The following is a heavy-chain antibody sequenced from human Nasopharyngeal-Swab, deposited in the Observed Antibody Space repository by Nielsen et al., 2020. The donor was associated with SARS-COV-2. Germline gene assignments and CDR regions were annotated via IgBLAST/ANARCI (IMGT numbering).Heavy chain of an antibody. Sequence: SETLSLTCAVSGYSISSGYYWGWIRQPPGKGLAWIGSIYHSGSTYYNPSLKSRVTISVDTSKNQFSLKLSSVTAADTAVYYCASARDSSGYYDAFDIWGQGTMVTVSS. CDR2: IYHSGST. D-gene: IGHD3-22*01. V-gene: IGHV4-38-2*01. CDR1: GYSISSGYY. CDR3: ASARDSSGYYDAFDI. J-gene: IGHJ3*02.